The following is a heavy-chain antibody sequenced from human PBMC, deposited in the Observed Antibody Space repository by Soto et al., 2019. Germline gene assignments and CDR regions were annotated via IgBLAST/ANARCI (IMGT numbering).Heavy chain of an antibody. CDR1: GFVVTNAW. CDR3: TTAGQWYFWTAYYFEH. V-gene: IGHV3-15*01. D-gene: IGHD3-3*01. CDR2: IKPKTYRGPTT. Sequence: PGGSLRLSCAASGFVVTNAWLRWVRQAPGKGLEWVGRIKPKTYRGPTTEYAASVKGRFTLSKDDSTDMVYLQMNSLKIEDTAVYYCTTAGQWYFWTAYYFEHWGQGTTVTVSS. J-gene: IGHJ4*02.